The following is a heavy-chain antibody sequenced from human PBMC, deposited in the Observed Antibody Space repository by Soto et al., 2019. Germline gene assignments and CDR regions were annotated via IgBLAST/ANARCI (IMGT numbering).Heavy chain of an antibody. CDR3: AHRQLYNGAWNEGTFDY. CDR1: GFSLTTRPVG. V-gene: IGHV2-5*02. D-gene: IGHD1-1*01. Sequence: QITLKESGPTLVKPTQTLTLTCTFSGFSLTTRPVGVGWIRQPPGQALAWLALIYWDDDKRYNPSLKTRVTITKDTSKDQVDLTMTNMDPVDTATYYCAHRQLYNGAWNEGTFDYWGQGALVTVSS. CDR2: IYWDDDK. J-gene: IGHJ4*02.